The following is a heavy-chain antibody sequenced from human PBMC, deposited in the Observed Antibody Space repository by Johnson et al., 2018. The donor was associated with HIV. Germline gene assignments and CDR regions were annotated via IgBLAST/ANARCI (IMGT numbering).Heavy chain of an antibody. J-gene: IGHJ3*01. Sequence: QVQLVESGGGLVQPGGSLRLSCAASGFTFSDYYMSWIRQAPGKGLEWVSYISSSGSTIYYAASVKGRFIISRDNAKKSLYLQMNSLRAEDTAVYYCATFGYTSGWIVTDDAFDVWGHGTLVTVSS. D-gene: IGHD6-19*01. CDR3: ATFGYTSGWIVTDDAFDV. CDR1: GFTFSDYY. CDR2: ISSSGSTI. V-gene: IGHV3-11*04.